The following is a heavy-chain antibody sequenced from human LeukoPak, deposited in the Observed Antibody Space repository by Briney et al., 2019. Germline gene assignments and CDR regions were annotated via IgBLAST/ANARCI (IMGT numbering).Heavy chain of an antibody. J-gene: IGHJ4*02. CDR2: INWNGGNT. CDR3: ARRYYYHSSPIDS. Sequence: PGGSLRLSCAASGFTFSSYAMSWVRQAPGKGLEWVSGINWNGGNTGYADSVKGRFTISRDNVKNSLYLQMNSLRAEDTALYYCARRYYYHSSPIDSWGQGTLVTVSS. D-gene: IGHD3-22*01. CDR1: GFTFSSYA. V-gene: IGHV3-20*04.